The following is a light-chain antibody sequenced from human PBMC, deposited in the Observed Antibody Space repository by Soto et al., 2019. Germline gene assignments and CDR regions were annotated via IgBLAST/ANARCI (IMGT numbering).Light chain of an antibody. CDR3: QQYSDLPMT. V-gene: IGKV3-20*01. CDR1: QSISDT. CDR2: GAS. Sequence: TQSPVTLSLSPGWRATLSGRASQSISDTLAWYQQKPGQAPRLLIYGASRRATGIPDRFSGSASGTDFTLTISRLEPEDFAVYFCQQYSDLPMTFGQGTRLEIK. J-gene: IGKJ5*01.